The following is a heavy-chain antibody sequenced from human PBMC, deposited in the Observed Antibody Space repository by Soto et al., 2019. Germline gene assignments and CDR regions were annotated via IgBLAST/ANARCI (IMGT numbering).Heavy chain of an antibody. CDR3: ARSVTP. CDR1: GCSLRSGGSF. CDR2: IYYSGST. J-gene: IGHJ5*02. Sequence: TLSLPFTVSGCSLRSGGSFWSLIRQHPGKGLEWIGYIYYSGSTYYNPSLKSRVTISVDTSKNQFSLKLISVTAADTAVYYCARSVTPWGQGTLVTVSS. V-gene: IGHV4-31*03. D-gene: IGHD3-10*01.